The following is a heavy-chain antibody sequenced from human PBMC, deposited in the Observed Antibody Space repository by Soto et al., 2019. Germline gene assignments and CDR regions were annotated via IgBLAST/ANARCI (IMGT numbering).Heavy chain of an antibody. V-gene: IGHV1-8*01. J-gene: IGHJ4*02. D-gene: IGHD3-3*01. CDR2: MNPNSGNT. Sequence: ASVKVSCKASGYTFTSYDINWVRQATGQGLEWMGWMNPNSGNTGYAQKFQGRVTMTRNTSISTAYMELSSLRSEDTAVYYCARRAGFDFWSGYPADFDYWGQGTLVTVSS. CDR3: ARRAGFDFWSGYPADFDY. CDR1: GYTFTSYD.